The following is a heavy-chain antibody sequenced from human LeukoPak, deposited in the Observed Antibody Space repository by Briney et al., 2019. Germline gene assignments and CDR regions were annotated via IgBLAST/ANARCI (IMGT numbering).Heavy chain of an antibody. CDR2: IGGSGGTT. V-gene: IGHV3-23*01. CDR1: GFTFSSYA. CDR3: AKGNSSGWDYYFDS. D-gene: IGHD6-19*01. Sequence: GGSLRLSCAASGFTFSSYAMTWVRQAPGKGLECVSGIGGSGGTTNYTDSVRGRFTISRDNSKNMLYLQMSSLRAEDTALYYCAKGNSSGWDYYFDSWGRGTLVLVSS. J-gene: IGHJ4*02.